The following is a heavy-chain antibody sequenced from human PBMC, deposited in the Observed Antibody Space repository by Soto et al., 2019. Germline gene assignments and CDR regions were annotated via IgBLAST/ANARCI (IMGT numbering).Heavy chain of an antibody. V-gene: IGHV5-51*01. J-gene: IGHJ6*02. CDR3: AKTAAGGKNYYGMDV. D-gene: IGHD6-13*01. CDR2: IYPGDSDT. Sequence: PGESLKISCKSSGYSFTNYWIGWVRQMPGKGLDWMGIIYPGDSDTRYSPSFQGQVTISADKSISTAYLQWSSLKASDTAMYYCAKTAAGGKNYYGMDVWGQGTTVTVSS. CDR1: GYSFTNYW.